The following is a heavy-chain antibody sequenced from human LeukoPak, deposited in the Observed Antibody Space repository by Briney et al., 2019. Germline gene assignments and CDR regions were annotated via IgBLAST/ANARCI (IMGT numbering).Heavy chain of an antibody. V-gene: IGHV3-23*01. Sequence: PGGALLLSCAASGFPFSSYAMSLVRPAPGKGLGWGSANSGSGGSTYYGDSVKGRFTISRDNSKNTLYLQMNSLRAEDTAVYYCAKRLIAVAATSFDYWGQGTLVTVSS. CDR2: NSGSGGST. CDR3: AKRLIAVAATSFDY. CDR1: GFPFSSYA. J-gene: IGHJ4*02. D-gene: IGHD6-19*01.